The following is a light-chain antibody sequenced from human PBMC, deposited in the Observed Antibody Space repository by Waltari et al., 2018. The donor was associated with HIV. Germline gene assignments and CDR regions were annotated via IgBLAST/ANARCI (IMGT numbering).Light chain of an antibody. CDR2: GAS. CDR1: QNVYANY. Sequence: DTVLTQSPGTLSLSPGASATLYCRASQNVYANYLAWYQQKPGQAPRLLISGASDRAAGIPERFSGSGSGTDFALTISKLEPEDFSVYYCQQYGDSPAFGQGTKVEIK. CDR3: QQYGDSPA. J-gene: IGKJ1*01. V-gene: IGKV3-20*01.